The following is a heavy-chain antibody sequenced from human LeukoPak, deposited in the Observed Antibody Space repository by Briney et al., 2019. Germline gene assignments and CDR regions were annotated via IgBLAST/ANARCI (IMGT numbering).Heavy chain of an antibody. Sequence: PSETLSLTCAVYGGSFSGYYWSWIRQPPGKGLEWIGEINHSGSTNYNPSLKSRVTISVDTSKNQFSLKLSSVTAADTAVYYCARGPRYCSGGSCHKGGARKVAGTTFDYWGQGTLVTVSS. V-gene: IGHV4-34*01. J-gene: IGHJ4*02. CDR3: ARGPRYCSGGSCHKGGARKVAGTTFDY. CDR2: INHSGST. CDR1: GGSFSGYY. D-gene: IGHD2-15*01.